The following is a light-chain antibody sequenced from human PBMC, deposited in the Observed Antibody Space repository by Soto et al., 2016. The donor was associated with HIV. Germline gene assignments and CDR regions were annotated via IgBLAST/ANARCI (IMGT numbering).Light chain of an antibody. CDR3: LQDYDRPYT. J-gene: IGKJ2*01. CDR2: ATS. CDR1: QGIKNE. V-gene: IGKV1-6*01. Sequence: AIQMTQSPSSLSASLGDRVTITCRASQGIKNELGWYQQKPGKAPKPLIYATSSLGGGVPSRFSGSGSGTDFTLTISSLQPEDSASYFCLQDYDRPYTFGQGTKLEIK.